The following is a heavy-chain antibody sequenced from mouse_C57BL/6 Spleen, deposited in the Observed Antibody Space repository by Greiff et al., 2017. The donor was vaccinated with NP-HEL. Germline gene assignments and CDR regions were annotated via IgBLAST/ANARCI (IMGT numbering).Heavy chain of an antibody. CDR1: GFTFSSYA. D-gene: IGHD3-2*02. CDR2: ISSGGDYI. CDR3: TRDPTDSSGYWFAY. J-gene: IGHJ3*01. Sequence: EVKVVESGEGLVKPGGSLKLSCAASGFTFSSYAMSWVRQTPEKRLEWVAYISSGGDYIYYADTVKGRFTISRDNARNTLYLQMSSLKSEDTAMYYCTRDPTDSSGYWFAYWGQGTLVTVSA. V-gene: IGHV5-9-1*02.